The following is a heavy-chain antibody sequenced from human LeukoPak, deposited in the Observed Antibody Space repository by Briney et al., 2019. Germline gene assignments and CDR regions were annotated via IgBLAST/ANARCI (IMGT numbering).Heavy chain of an antibody. Sequence: SETLSLTCTVSEGSISNYYWSWIRQPAGKALEWIGRIYTSGSTNYNPSLKSRVTISVDKSKNQFSLRLSSVTAADTAVYYCAGVSNYNVSSGYYYIFDYWGQGTLVTVSS. CDR1: EGSISNYY. CDR2: IYTSGST. D-gene: IGHD3-22*01. J-gene: IGHJ4*02. V-gene: IGHV4-4*07. CDR3: AGVSNYNVSSGYYYIFDY.